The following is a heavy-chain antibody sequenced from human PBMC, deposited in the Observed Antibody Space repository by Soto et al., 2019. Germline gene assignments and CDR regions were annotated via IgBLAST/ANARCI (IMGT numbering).Heavy chain of an antibody. CDR1: SGAINSSSYY. CDR3: ARACSGGSCYPAADDAFDI. CDR2: IYYSGST. Sequence: PSVTLSLTRTVCSGAINSSSYYWCWIRQPPGKGLEWIGSIYYSGSTYYNPSLKSRVTISVDTSKNQFSLKLSSVTAADTAVYYCARACSGGSCYPAADDAFDIWGQGTMVTISS. J-gene: IGHJ3*02. D-gene: IGHD2-15*01. V-gene: IGHV4-39*01.